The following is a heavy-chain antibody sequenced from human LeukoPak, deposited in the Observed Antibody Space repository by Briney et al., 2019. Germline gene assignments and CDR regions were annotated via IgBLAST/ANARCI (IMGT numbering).Heavy chain of an antibody. V-gene: IGHV3-23*01. CDR1: GFTFRNYA. J-gene: IGHJ6*02. CDR2: IGARDGRT. CDR3: AKGLYDYALDV. Sequence: GGSLRLSCAASGFTFRNYAMTWVRQAPGKGLDWVALIGARDGRTYYADPVKGRFTISRDNFKNTLYLQMNSLRAEDTAIYYCAKGLYDYALDVWGQGSAVTVSS.